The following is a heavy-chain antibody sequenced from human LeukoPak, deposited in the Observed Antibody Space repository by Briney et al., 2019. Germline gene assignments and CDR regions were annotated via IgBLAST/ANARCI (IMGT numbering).Heavy chain of an antibody. CDR1: GFTVSSNY. CDR3: VRARRYFSSTSCYNPDAFDI. V-gene: IGHV3-53*01. Sequence: GGSLRLSCAASGFTVSSNYMSWVRQAPGKGLEWVSVIYSGGSTYYGDSVKGRFTISRDNSKNTLHLQMNSLRAEDTAVYYCVRARRYFSSTSCYNPDAFDIWGQGTMVTVSS. CDR2: IYSGGST. J-gene: IGHJ3*02. D-gene: IGHD2-2*02.